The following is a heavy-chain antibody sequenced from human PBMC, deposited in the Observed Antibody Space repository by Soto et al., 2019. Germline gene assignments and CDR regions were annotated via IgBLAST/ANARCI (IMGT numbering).Heavy chain of an antibody. Sequence: EVQLVESGGGLVKPGGSLRLSCAASGFTCNTAWMNWVRQAPGEGLEWVGRIKTSADGGATDYAAPVQGRFTISRDDSKNALYLHMNSLKTEDTAVYYCTTGSVEGVWGQGTTVTASS. CDR2: IKTSADGGAT. D-gene: IGHD2-15*01. CDR1: GFTCNTAW. CDR3: TTGSVEGV. V-gene: IGHV3-15*07. J-gene: IGHJ6*02.